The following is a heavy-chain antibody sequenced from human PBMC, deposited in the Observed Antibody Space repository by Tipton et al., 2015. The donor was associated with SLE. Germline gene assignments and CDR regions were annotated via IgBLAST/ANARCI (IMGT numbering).Heavy chain of an antibody. D-gene: IGHD3-22*01. CDR1: GGSISSSTYY. Sequence: TLSLTCTVSGGSISSSTYYWGWIRQPPGKGLEWIGTIYYSGGTYYNPSLKSRVTISVDTSKNQFSLKLGSVTAADTAVYYCARHTFYYDSSWGQGTLVTVSS. J-gene: IGHJ4*02. CDR3: ARHTFYYDSS. CDR2: IYYSGGT. V-gene: IGHV4-39*01.